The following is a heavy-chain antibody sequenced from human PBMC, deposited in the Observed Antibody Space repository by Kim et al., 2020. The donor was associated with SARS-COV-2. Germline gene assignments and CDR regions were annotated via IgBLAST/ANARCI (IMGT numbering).Heavy chain of an antibody. V-gene: IGHV3-7*01. CDR2: IKQDGSEK. Sequence: GGSLRLSCAASGFTFSSYWMSWVRQAPGKGLEWVANIKQDGSEKYDVDSVKGRFTISRDNAENSLYLQMNSLIAEDTAVYYCARDLTYYDFWSGYYTGVFDYWGQGTLVTVSS. D-gene: IGHD3-3*01. CDR1: GFTFSSYW. J-gene: IGHJ4*02. CDR3: ARDLTYYDFWSGYYTGVFDY.